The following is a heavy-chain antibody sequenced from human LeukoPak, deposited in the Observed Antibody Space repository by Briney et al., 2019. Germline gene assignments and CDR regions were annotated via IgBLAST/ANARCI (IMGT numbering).Heavy chain of an antibody. CDR2: IFRIQVP. CDR3: ARGGRSAFDV. Sequence: TLSLTCAVSGGSISSDHWWSWVRQPPGKSLEWIGVIFRIQVPKYKPSLKSRVSMSVGRSRPQLSLNLRCMTAADTAVYFCARGGRSAFDVWGPGTKVIVSS. CDR1: GGSISSDHW. V-gene: IGHV4-4*01. J-gene: IGHJ3*01.